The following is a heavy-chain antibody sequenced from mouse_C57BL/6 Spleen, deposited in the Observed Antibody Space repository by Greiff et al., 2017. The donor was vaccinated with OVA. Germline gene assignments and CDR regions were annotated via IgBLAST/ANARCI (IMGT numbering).Heavy chain of an antibody. D-gene: IGHD1-1*01. V-gene: IGHV5-4*01. CDR3: ARYYGSRYYFDY. CDR1: GFTFSSYA. CDR2: ISDGGSYT. J-gene: IGHJ2*01. Sequence: EVQLMESGGGLVKPGGSLKLSCAASGFTFSSYAMSWVRQTPEKRLEWVATISDGGSYTYYPDNVKGRFTISRDNAKNNLYLQMSHLKSEDTAMYYCARYYGSRYYFDYWGQGTTLTVSS.